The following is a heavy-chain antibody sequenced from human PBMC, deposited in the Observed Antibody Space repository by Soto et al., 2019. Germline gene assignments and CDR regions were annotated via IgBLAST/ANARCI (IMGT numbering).Heavy chain of an antibody. D-gene: IGHD2-21*02. J-gene: IGHJ1*01. V-gene: IGHV1-18*04. CDR3: ARSDCGGDCYPEYFQH. Sequence: QVQLVQSGAEVKKPGASVKVSCKASGYTFTSYGISWVRQAPGQGLEWMGWSSAYNGNTNYAQKLQGRVTMTTDTATSTAYMELRSLRSDDTAVYYCARSDCGGDCYPEYFQHWGQGTLVTVSS. CDR1: GYTFTSYG. CDR2: SSAYNGNT.